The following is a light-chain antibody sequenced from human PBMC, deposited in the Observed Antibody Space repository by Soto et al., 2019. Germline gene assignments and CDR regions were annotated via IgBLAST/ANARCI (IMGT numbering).Light chain of an antibody. V-gene: IGLV1-51*01. CDR3: ATWDTKLNALV. J-gene: IGLJ2*01. Sequence: SVLTQPPSMSAAPGQKVTISCSGSTSNIGNNFVSWYQQFPGTAPKLLILDNGQRPSGIPDRFFGAKSGSSATLSITGPQTGYGAFYYCATWDTKLNALVLGCGTKLTVL. CDR1: TSNIGNNF. CDR2: DNG.